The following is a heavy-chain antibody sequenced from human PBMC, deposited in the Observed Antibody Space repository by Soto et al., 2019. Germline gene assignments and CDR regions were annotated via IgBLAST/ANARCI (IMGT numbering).Heavy chain of an antibody. CDR2: TSYDGSNK. CDR1: GFSINNFA. CDR3: ARRHDFGGSHYYHGMDV. V-gene: IGHV3-30-3*01. D-gene: IGHD3-3*01. J-gene: IGHJ6*02. Sequence: QVQLVESGGGVVQPGRSLRLSCTASGFSINNFAMHWVRQAPGKGLEWVAVTSYDGSNKYYADSVKGRFTISRDNSKNTLYVQMTSLRPEDTAVYHCARRHDFGGSHYYHGMDVWGQGTAVTVSS.